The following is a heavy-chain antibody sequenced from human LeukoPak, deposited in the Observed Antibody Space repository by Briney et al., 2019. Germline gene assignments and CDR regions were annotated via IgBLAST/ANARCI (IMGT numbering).Heavy chain of an antibody. CDR3: ARYARSSGSVNWFDS. Sequence: PSETLSLTCTVSGGSISPYYWSWVRQPPGKGLEWIAWIFYSGSTNHNPSLRSRVTISVDTSNNQFSLNLNSVTAADTAMYYCARYARSSGSVNWFDSWGHGTLVTVSS. V-gene: IGHV4-59*01. CDR1: GGSISPYY. D-gene: IGHD1-26*01. CDR2: IFYSGST. J-gene: IGHJ5*01.